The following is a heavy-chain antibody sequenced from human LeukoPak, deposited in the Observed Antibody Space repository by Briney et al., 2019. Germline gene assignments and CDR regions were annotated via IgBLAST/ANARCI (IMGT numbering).Heavy chain of an antibody. CDR3: AKSVGQLVLPYYFDY. CDR2: ISGSGGST. CDR1: GFTFSSYA. Sequence: GGSLRLSCAASGFTFSSYAMSWVRQAPGKGLEWVSAISGSGGSTYYADSVKGRFTISRDNSKNTLYLQMNSLRAEDTAVYYCAKSVGQLVLPYYFDYWGQGTLVTVSS. J-gene: IGHJ4*02. V-gene: IGHV3-23*01. D-gene: IGHD6-6*01.